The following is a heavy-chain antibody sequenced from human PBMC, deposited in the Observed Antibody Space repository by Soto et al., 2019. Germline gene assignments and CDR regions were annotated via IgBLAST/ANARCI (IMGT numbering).Heavy chain of an antibody. J-gene: IGHJ5*02. CDR3: ARVPYGDNWFDP. D-gene: IGHD4-17*01. CDR2: INPNSGNI. Sequence: ASVKVSCRASGDTFTTYDINWVRQATGHGLEWMGWINPNSGNIGYAQRFQGRVTMTRDTAIRTAYVEVSSLRSDDTAVYYCARVPYGDNWFDPWGQGTLVTVSS. V-gene: IGHV1-8*01. CDR1: GDTFTTYD.